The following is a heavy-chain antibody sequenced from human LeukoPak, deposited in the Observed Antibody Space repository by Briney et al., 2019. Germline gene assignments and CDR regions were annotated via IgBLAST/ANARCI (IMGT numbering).Heavy chain of an antibody. J-gene: IGHJ4*02. CDR2: ISDSGSST. Sequence: GGSLRLSCAASGFTFSSYAMSWVRQAPGKGLEWVSTISDSGSSTYYTDSVKGRFTFSRDNSKNTLHLQMNSLRAEDTAVYYCARVRGYSGYDDYWGQGTLVTVSS. V-gene: IGHV3-23*01. CDR3: ARVRGYSGYDDY. CDR1: GFTFSSYA. D-gene: IGHD5-12*01.